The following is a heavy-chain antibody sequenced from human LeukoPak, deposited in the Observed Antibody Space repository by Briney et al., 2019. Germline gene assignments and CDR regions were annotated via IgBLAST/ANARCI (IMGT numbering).Heavy chain of an antibody. CDR3: ARSTSSEYDIYHFDY. J-gene: IGHJ4*02. CDR1: GFTSSSYG. Sequence: TGGSLRLSCAASGFTSSSYGMHWVRQAPGKGLEWVAVIWYDGNNKYYADSVKGRFTISRDNSKNTLYLQMNSLRAEDTAVYYCARSTSSEYDIYHFDYWGQGTLVTVSS. V-gene: IGHV3-33*01. CDR2: IWYDGNNK. D-gene: IGHD3-9*01.